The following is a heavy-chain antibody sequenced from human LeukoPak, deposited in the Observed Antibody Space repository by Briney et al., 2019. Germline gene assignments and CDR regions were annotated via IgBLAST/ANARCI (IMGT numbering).Heavy chain of an antibody. D-gene: IGHD3-16*01. CDR3: ARETSQKGAHYMDV. Sequence: TPSETLSLTCAVYGGSFNGYYWSWIRQPPGKGLEWIGYIYYSGSTNYNPSLKSRVTISVDTSKNQFSLKLSSVTAADTAVYYCARETSQKGAHYMDVWGKGTTVTISS. J-gene: IGHJ6*03. CDR1: GGSFNGYY. CDR2: IYYSGST. V-gene: IGHV4-59*01.